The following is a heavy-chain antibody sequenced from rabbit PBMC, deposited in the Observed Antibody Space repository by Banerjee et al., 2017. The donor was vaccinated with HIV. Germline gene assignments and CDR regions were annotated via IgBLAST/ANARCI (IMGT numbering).Heavy chain of an antibody. CDR1: GFAFSNYE. Sequence: QEQLVESGGGLVQPGGSLKLTCKASGFAFSNYEVNWVRQAPGKGLEGSGYFVPVFGGTYTANGMSGRFTITSPNAQNTLYLQLNSLTAVDTATYFCVRSQYANAPLNYFTLWGPGTLVTVS. CDR2: FVPVFGGT. J-gene: IGHJ4*01. D-gene: IGHD6-1*01. CDR3: VRSQYANAPLNYFTL. V-gene: IGHV1S47*01.